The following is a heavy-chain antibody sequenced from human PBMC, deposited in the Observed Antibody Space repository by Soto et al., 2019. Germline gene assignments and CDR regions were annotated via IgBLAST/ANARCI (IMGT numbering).Heavy chain of an antibody. V-gene: IGHV4-31*03. Sequence: QVQLQESGPGLVKPSQTLSLTCTVSGGSISSGGYYWSWIRQHPGKGLEWIGYIYYSGSTYYNPSLKSRVTISVDTSKNQFSLKLSSVTAADTAVYYCARGGSTSRYNECYYYGMDVWGQGTTVTVSS. CDR3: ARGGSTSRYNECYYYGMDV. CDR2: IYYSGST. J-gene: IGHJ6*02. CDR1: GGSISSGGYY. D-gene: IGHD2-2*02.